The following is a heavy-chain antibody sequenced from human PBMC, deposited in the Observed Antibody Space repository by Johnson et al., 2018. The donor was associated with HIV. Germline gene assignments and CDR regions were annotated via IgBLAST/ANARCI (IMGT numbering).Heavy chain of an antibody. J-gene: IGHJ3*02. Sequence: EVQLVESGGGLVQPGGSLRLSCAGSRFTFSSYAMSWVRQAPGKGLEWVGRTRNKAHSYTTEYAASVKGRFTISRDDSKNSLYLQMNSLKSEDTAVYYWATGASSTWSLGALDIWGQGTMVTVSS. CDR2: TRNKAHSYTT. V-gene: IGHV3-72*01. CDR1: RFTFSSYA. CDR3: ATGASSTWSLGALDI. D-gene: IGHD6-13*01.